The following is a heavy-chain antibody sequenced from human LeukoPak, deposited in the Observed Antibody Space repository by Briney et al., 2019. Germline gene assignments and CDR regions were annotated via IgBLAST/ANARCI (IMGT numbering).Heavy chain of an antibody. CDR3: ARLFGGVTTFDS. CDR2: IGTAGDT. Sequence: PGGSLRLSCAASGFTFSSYDMHWVRRPTGKGLEWVSAIGTAGDTYYSHSVKGRFTISRDNARNSLYLQMSSLRAEDTAVYYCARLFGGVTTFDSWGQGALVTVSS. J-gene: IGHJ4*02. V-gene: IGHV3-13*01. CDR1: GFTFSSYD. D-gene: IGHD1-1*01.